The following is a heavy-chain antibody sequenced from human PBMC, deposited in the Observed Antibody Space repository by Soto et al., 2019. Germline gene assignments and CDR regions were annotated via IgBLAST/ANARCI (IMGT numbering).Heavy chain of an antibody. CDR3: ARDGIVVVVAATADYYYMDV. V-gene: IGHV1-18*01. J-gene: IGHJ6*03. Sequence: ASVKVSCKASGYTFTIYGISWVRQAPGQGLEWMGWISAYNGITNYAQKLQGRVTMTTDTSTSTAYMELRSLRSDDTAVYYCARDGIVVVVAATADYYYMDVWGKGTTVTVSS. CDR1: GYTFTIYG. CDR2: ISAYNGIT. D-gene: IGHD2-15*01.